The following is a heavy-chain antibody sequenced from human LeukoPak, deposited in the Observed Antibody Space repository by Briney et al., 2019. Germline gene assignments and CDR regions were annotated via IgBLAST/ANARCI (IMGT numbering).Heavy chain of an antibody. CDR2: IRYDGNNK. CDR3: TRGDDLGSNTRLPKFNWFDP. Sequence: PGGSLRLSCAASGFTFSTHAMHWVRQAPDKGLEWVAFIRYDGNNKNYADSAKGRFTISRDNSKNTLFLQMNSLRPDDTAVYYCTRGDDLGSNTRLPKFNWFDPWGQGTLVTVSS. CDR1: GFTFSTHA. J-gene: IGHJ5*02. V-gene: IGHV3-30*02. D-gene: IGHD4/OR15-4a*01.